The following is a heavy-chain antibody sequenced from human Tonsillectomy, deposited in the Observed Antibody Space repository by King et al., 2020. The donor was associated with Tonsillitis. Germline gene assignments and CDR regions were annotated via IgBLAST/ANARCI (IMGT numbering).Heavy chain of an antibody. Sequence: VQLVESGGGVVQPGRSLRVSCAASGFTFSSYGMHWVRQAPGKGLEWVAVISYDGSNKYYAESVKGRFIISRDNSKNTLYLKMNSLRAEDTAVYYWAKEALAVVDTGDVHHWGQGTLVTVSS. CDR3: AKEALAVVDTGDVHH. J-gene: IGHJ1*01. D-gene: IGHD2-21*02. CDR1: GFTFSSYG. CDR2: ISYDGSNK. V-gene: IGHV3-30*18.